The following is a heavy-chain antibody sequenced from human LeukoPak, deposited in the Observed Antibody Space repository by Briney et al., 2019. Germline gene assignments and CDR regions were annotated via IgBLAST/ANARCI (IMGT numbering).Heavy chain of an antibody. CDR3: ARHRSGWLQSSFDY. V-gene: IGHV4-38-2*02. CDR1: GYSITSGYY. D-gene: IGHD5-24*01. CDR2: VDHSGST. Sequence: SETLSLTCTVSGYSITSGYYWGWIRQPPGKGLEWIGSVDHSGSTYYNPSLKSRVTISVDTSKNQFSLKLSSVTAADTAVYYCARHRSGWLQSSFDYWGQGTLVTVSS. J-gene: IGHJ4*02.